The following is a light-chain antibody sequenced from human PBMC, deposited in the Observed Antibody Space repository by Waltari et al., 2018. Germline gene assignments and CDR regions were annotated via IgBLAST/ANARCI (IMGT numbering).Light chain of an antibody. J-gene: IGKJ2*01. CDR2: DAS. CDR3: QHYNNLPYT. Sequence: IQMTQSPSSLSASIGDRVTITCRARKDIRKNLSWFQERPGKAPKLLIYDASNLEAGVPSRCSGTGSGTDFSLTISSLQPEDSATYYCQHYNNLPYTFSRGTKLQIK. V-gene: IGKV1-33*01. CDR1: KDIRKN.